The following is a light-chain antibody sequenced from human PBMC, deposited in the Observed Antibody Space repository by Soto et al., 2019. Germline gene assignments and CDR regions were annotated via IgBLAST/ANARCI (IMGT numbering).Light chain of an antibody. CDR2: DVS. J-gene: IGLJ1*01. Sequence: QSALTQPASVSGSPGQSIAISCTGTSSDVGSYNYVSWYQQHPGKAPKLMLYDVSNRPSGVSDRFAGSKSGNTASLTISGLQAEDEADYFCNSYTSSSTHVLGTGPKLTVL. V-gene: IGLV2-14*03. CDR1: SSDVGSYNY. CDR3: NSYTSSSTHV.